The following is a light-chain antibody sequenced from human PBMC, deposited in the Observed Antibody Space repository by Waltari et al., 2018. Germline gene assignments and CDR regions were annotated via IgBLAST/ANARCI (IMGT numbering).Light chain of an antibody. CDR3: QMYVNLPAT. Sequence: EIVLTQSPGTLSLSPGDRATLSCRASQSVGKYLAWYQQKPGQAPRLLIYHTSTRATGIPDRFSGSGSGTDFSLTISRLEPEDFAVYHCQMYVNLPATFGQGTKVEI. CDR2: HTS. J-gene: IGKJ1*01. CDR1: QSVGKY. V-gene: IGKV3-20*01.